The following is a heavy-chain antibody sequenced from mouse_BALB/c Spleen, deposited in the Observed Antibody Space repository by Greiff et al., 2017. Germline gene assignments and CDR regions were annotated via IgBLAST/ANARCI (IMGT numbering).Heavy chain of an antibody. J-gene: IGHJ3*01. V-gene: IGHV1-77*01. D-gene: IGHD1-1*01. CDR1: GYTFTDYY. CDR2: IYPGSGNT. Sequence: QVQLQQSGAELARPGASVKLSCKASGYTFTDYYINWVKQRTGQDLEWIGEIYPGSGNTYYNEKFKGKATLTADKSSSTAYMQLSSLTSEDSAVYFCARDYGSSYGFAYWGQGTLVTVSA. CDR3: ARDYGSSYGFAY.